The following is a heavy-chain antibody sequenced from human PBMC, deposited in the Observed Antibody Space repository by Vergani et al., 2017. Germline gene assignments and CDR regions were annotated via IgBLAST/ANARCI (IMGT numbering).Heavy chain of an antibody. J-gene: IGHJ3*02. Sequence: QVQLQESGPGLVKPSETLSLTCTVSGGSISSYYWSWIRQPQGKGLEWIGYIDYSGSTNYNPSLKSRVTISVDTSKKQFSLKLSSVTAADTAVYYCARARYFDWSDAFDIWGQGTMVTVSS. CDR3: ARARYFDWSDAFDI. D-gene: IGHD3-9*01. CDR2: IDYSGST. V-gene: IGHV4-59*01. CDR1: GGSISSYY.